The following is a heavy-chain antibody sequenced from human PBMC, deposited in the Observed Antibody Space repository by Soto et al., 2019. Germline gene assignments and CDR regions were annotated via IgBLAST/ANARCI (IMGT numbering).Heavy chain of an antibody. Sequence: EVQLVECGGGLAQRGGSLRLTCVASGFTLSTFGMTWVRQAPGKGLQWVSYISGSGNSIYDADSVKGRFTISRDNAKNSLYLQMNSLRDEDTALYYCARVEMATVPFDNWAQGTHVTVSS. CDR2: ISGSGNSI. CDR1: GFTLSTFG. D-gene: IGHD2-21*01. V-gene: IGHV3-48*02. J-gene: IGHJ4*02. CDR3: ARVEMATVPFDN.